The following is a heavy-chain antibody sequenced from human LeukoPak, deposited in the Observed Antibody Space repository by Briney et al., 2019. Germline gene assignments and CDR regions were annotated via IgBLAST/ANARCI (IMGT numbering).Heavy chain of an antibody. Sequence: GGSLRLSCAASGFTFSGYGMHWVRQAPGKGLEWVAVISYDGSNKYYADSVKGRFTISRDNSKNTLYLQMNSLRAEDTAVYYCAKDLWFGELYSPGPDYWGQGTLVTVSS. CDR2: ISYDGSNK. J-gene: IGHJ4*02. CDR1: GFTFSGYG. V-gene: IGHV3-30*18. CDR3: AKDLWFGELYSPGPDY. D-gene: IGHD3-10*01.